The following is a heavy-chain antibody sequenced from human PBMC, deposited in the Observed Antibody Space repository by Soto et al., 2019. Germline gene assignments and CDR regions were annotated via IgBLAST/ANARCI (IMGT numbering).Heavy chain of an antibody. CDR2: IYWNDDR. CDR1: GFSLSTSGVG. J-gene: IGHJ4*02. CDR3: AHRRGDSSSWSDLFDY. Sequence: GPTLVNPTQTLTLTCTFSGFSLSTSGVGVGWIRQPPGKALEWLALIYWNDDRRYSPSLKSRLTITKDTSKNQVVLTMTNMDPVDTATYYCAHRRGDSSSWSDLFDYWGQGTLVTVSS. D-gene: IGHD6-13*01. V-gene: IGHV2-5*01.